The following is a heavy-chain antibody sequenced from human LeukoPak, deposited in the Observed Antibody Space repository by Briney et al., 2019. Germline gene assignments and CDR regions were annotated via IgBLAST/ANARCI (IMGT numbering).Heavy chain of an antibody. J-gene: IGHJ4*02. Sequence: GGSLRLPCAASGFHFSSYAMHWVRQAPGKGLGWVAVISYDGSNKYYADSVKGRFTIPRDNSKNTLYLQMNSLRAEDTAVYYCARDIGSSGSFGYFDYWGQGTLVTVSS. V-gene: IGHV3-30-3*01. CDR2: ISYDGSNK. CDR1: GFHFSSYA. CDR3: ARDIGSSGSFGYFDY. D-gene: IGHD1-26*01.